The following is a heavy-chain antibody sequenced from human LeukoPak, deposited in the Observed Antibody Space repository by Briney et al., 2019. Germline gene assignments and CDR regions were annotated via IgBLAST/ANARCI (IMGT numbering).Heavy chain of an antibody. V-gene: IGHV3-48*01. J-gene: IGHJ4*02. CDR2: IDYGGSVT. CDR1: GFTFNAYT. CDR3: TRDLEY. Sequence: GGSLRLSCSASGFTFNAYTMNWLRQAPGKGPEWLCYIDYGGSVTHYAESVKGRFSISRDNVENSLYLHMNSLRVEDTAVYYCTRDLEYWSQGVQVTVSS.